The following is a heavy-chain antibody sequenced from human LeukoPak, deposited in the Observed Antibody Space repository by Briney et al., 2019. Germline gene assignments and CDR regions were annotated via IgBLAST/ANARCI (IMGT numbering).Heavy chain of an antibody. CDR1: GFTFSSYS. J-gene: IGHJ3*01. CDR3: ARGGGRGYNYNAFDL. CDR2: ISSSSSYI. Sequence: GGSLRLSCAASGFTFSSYSMNWVRQAPGKGLEWVSSISSSSSYIYYADSVKGRFTIARDNARNSLYLQMSDLRAEDTGFYYCARGGGRGYNYNAFDLWGQGTVVTVSS. V-gene: IGHV3-21*01. D-gene: IGHD3-22*01.